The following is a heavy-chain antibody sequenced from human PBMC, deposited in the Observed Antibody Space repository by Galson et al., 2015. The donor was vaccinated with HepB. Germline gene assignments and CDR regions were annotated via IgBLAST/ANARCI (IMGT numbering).Heavy chain of an antibody. D-gene: IGHD3-22*01. CDR3: ARTSPDSSASSWYYPNAFDI. CDR1: GFSLSTSGMC. CDR2: IDWDDDK. V-gene: IGHV2-70*11. J-gene: IGHJ3*02. Sequence: PALVKPTQTLTLTCTFSGFSLSTSGMCVSWIRQPPGKALEWLARIDWDDDKYYSTSLKTRLTISKDTSKNQVVLTMTNMDPVDTATYYCARTSPDSSASSWYYPNAFDIWVQGTMVTVSS.